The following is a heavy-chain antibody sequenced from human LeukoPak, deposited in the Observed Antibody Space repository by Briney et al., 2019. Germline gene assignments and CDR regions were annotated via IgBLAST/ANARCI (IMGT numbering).Heavy chain of an antibody. J-gene: IGHJ4*02. CDR2: ISSSGTTI. D-gene: IGHD3-10*01. Sequence: GGSLRLSCAASGFTFSSYEMNWVRQAPGKGLEWVADISSSGTTIHYADSLKGRFTISRDNSKNTLYLQMNSLRAEDTAVYYCAKGRITMVRGVVDYWGQGTLVTVSS. CDR3: AKGRITMVRGVVDY. CDR1: GFTFSSYE. V-gene: IGHV3-48*03.